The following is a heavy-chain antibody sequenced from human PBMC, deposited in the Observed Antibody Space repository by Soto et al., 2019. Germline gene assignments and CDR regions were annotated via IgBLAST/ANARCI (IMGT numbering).Heavy chain of an antibody. J-gene: IGHJ4*02. CDR2: ISGGDDST. D-gene: IGHD6-6*01. Sequence: EVQLLESGGGLVQPGESLRLSCAASGFTFSSYAMSWVRQAPGKGLEWVSVISGGDDSTYYADSVKGRFTISRDNSKNTLYLKMNSLRAEDTAVYYCAKRSSSSAFDYWGQGTLVTVSS. V-gene: IGHV3-23*01. CDR1: GFTFSSYA. CDR3: AKRSSSSAFDY.